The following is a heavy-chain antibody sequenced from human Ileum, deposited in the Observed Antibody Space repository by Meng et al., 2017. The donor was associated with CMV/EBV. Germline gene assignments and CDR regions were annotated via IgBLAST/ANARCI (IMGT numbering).Heavy chain of an antibody. CDR2: ISYDGSNK. CDR1: YA. CDR3: ARESGSHLYYYDSSGYYYFDY. D-gene: IGHD3-22*01. Sequence: YAMHVVRQVSCKGLEWVAVISYDGSNKYYADSVKGRFTISRDNSKNTLYLQMNSLRAEDTAVYYCARESGSHLYYYDSSGYYYFDYWGQGTLVTVSS. V-gene: IGHV3-30*04. J-gene: IGHJ4*02.